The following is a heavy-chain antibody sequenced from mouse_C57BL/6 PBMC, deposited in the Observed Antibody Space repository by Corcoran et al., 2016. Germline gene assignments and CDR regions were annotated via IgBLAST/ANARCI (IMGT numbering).Heavy chain of an antibody. Sequence: QIQLVQSGPELKKPGETVKISCKASGYTFTTYGMSWVKQATGKGLKWMGWINTYSGVPTYADDFKGRFAFSLETSASTAYLQINTLKNENRATYYWARGDGNYVGYYAIDYRGQRTSVTVSS. CDR2: INTYSGVP. J-gene: IGHJ4*01. V-gene: IGHV9-3*01. CDR1: GYTFTTYG. CDR3: ARGDGNYVGYYAIDY. D-gene: IGHD2-1*01.